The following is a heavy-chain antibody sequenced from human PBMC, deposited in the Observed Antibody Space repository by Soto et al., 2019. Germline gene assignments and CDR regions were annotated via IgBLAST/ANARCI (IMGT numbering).Heavy chain of an antibody. D-gene: IGHD6-6*01. CDR1: GYTFTSYD. J-gene: IGHJ5*02. CDR3: ARAKLGKYSSSSSPNWFDP. V-gene: IGHV1-8*01. CDR2: MNPNSGNT. Sequence: ASVKVSCKASGYTFTSYDINWVRQATGQGLEWMGWMNPNSGNTGYAQKFQGRVTMTRNTSISTAYMELSSLRSEDTAVYYCARAKLGKYSSSSSPNWFDPWGQGTLVTVSS.